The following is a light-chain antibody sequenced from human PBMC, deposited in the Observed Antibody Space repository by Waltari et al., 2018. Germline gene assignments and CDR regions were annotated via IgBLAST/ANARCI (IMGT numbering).Light chain of an antibody. CDR3: SSYAGGSSLM. CDR1: STDVERNDP. Sequence: QSALTPPPPASGPPGQSITIPCTGTSTDVERNDPAFWYQQHPGKAPKLLIYEVTKRPSGVPDRFSGSKSDNTASLAVSGLQAEDEADYYCSSYAGGSSLMFGGGTKLTVL. CDR2: EVT. J-gene: IGLJ3*02. V-gene: IGLV2-8*01.